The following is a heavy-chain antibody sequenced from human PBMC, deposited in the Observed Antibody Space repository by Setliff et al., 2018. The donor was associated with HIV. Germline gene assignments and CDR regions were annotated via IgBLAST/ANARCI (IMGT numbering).Heavy chain of an antibody. CDR1: GGSISSYY. D-gene: IGHD2-2*01. J-gene: IGHJ4*02. CDR3: ARGFDYAQRPPLYYFDY. V-gene: IGHV4-4*07. CDR2: IYTSGNP. Sequence: SETLSLTCTVSGGSISSYYWSWIRQPAGKGLEWIGRIYTSGNPFYNPSLRSRVTISLDTSKNQFSLKLSSVTAADTAVYYCARGFDYAQRPPLYYFDYWGQGTLVTVSS.